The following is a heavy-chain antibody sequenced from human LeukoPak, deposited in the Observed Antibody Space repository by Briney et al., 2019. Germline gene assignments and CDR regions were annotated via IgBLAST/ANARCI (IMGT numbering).Heavy chain of an antibody. CDR2: INPSGGTT. Sequence: ASVKVSCKASGYTFNSYYIHWVRQAPGQGLEWMAIINPSGGTTSCAQKFRGRVAMTRDMSTSTVYMELSSLRSEDTAVYYCARGGLYDSSVYSSSAWFDPWGQGTLVTVSS. CDR1: GYTFNSYY. D-gene: IGHD3-22*01. CDR3: ARGGLYDSSVYSSSAWFDP. V-gene: IGHV1-46*02. J-gene: IGHJ5*02.